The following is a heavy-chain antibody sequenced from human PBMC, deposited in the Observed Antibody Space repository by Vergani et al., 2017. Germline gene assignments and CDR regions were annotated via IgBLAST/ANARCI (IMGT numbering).Heavy chain of an antibody. CDR3: AGEGRNYYGSGSYTPPGFPFDP. J-gene: IGHJ5*02. Sequence: QVQLVQSGAEVKKPGSSVKVSCKASGCTFSSYAISWVRQAPGQGLEWMGRIIPILGIANYAQKFQGRVTITAEKSTSTAYMELSSLGSEDTAVYYCAGEGRNYYGSGSYTPPGFPFDPWGQGTLVTVSS. V-gene: IGHV1-69*04. D-gene: IGHD3-10*01. CDR2: IIPILGIA. CDR1: GCTFSSYA.